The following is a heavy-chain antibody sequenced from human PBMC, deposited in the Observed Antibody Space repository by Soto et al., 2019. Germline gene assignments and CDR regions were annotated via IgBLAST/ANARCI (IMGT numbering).Heavy chain of an antibody. Sequence: QVQLVESGGGVVQPGRSLRLSCAASGFTFSSYGMHWVRQAPGKGLEWVAVISYDGSNKYYADSVKGRFTISRDNSKNTLYLQMNSLRAEDTAVYYCAKPYSGYDERFDYWGQGTLVTVSS. CDR2: ISYDGSNK. CDR3: AKPYSGYDERFDY. V-gene: IGHV3-30*18. D-gene: IGHD5-12*01. J-gene: IGHJ4*02. CDR1: GFTFSSYG.